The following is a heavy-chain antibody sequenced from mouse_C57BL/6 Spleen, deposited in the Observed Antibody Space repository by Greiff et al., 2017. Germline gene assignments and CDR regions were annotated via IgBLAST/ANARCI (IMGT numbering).Heavy chain of an antibody. D-gene: IGHD1-1*01. V-gene: IGHV5-4*01. J-gene: IGHJ4*01. CDR2: ISDGGSYT. CDR3: ARDFTTVVEKAMDY. Sequence: EVKLMESGGGLVKPGGSLKLSCAASGFTFSSYAMSWVRQTPEKRLEWVATISDGGSYTYYPDNVKGRFTISRDNAKNNLYLQMSHMKSEDTAMYYCARDFTTVVEKAMDYWGQGTSVTVSS. CDR1: GFTFSSYA.